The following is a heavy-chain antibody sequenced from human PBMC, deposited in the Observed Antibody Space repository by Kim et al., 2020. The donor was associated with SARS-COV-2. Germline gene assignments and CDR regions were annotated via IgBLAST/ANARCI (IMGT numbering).Heavy chain of an antibody. CDR2: ISYDGSNK. J-gene: IGHJ4*02. D-gene: IGHD6-6*01. CDR1: GFTFSRYA. CDR3: AVGGFIAARPSPFDY. V-gene: IGHV3-30-3*01. Sequence: GGSLRLSCAASGFTFSRYAMHWVRQAPGKGLEWVAVISYDGSNKYYADSVKGRFTISRDNSKNTLYLQMNSLRAEDTAVYYCAVGGFIAARPSPFDYWGQGTLVTVSS.